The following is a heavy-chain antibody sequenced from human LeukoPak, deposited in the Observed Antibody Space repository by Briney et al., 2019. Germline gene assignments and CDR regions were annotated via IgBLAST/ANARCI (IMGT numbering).Heavy chain of an antibody. V-gene: IGHV3-23*01. Sequence: GGSLRLSCAASGFTFSSYAMSWVRQAPGKGLEWVSAISGSGGSTYYADSVKGRFTIFRDNSKNTLYLQMNSLRAEDTAVYYCAKGIAAAGTGGVWFDPWGQGTLVTVSS. CDR2: ISGSGGST. J-gene: IGHJ5*02. CDR3: AKGIAAAGTGGVWFDP. D-gene: IGHD6-13*01. CDR1: GFTFSSYA.